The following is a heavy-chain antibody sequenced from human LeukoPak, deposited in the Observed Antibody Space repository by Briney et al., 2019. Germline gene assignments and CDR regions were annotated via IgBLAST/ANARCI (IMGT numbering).Heavy chain of an antibody. D-gene: IGHD1-26*01. J-gene: IGHJ3*02. CDR3: AKGRDRWDDGFDI. Sequence: GGSLRLSCAASGFTFGDYAMHWVRQAPGKGLEWVSGISWNSGSIGYADSVKGRFTISRDNAKNSLYLQMNSLRAEDMALYYCAKGRDRWDDGFDIWGQGTMVTVSS. V-gene: IGHV3-9*03. CDR1: GFTFGDYA. CDR2: ISWNSGSI.